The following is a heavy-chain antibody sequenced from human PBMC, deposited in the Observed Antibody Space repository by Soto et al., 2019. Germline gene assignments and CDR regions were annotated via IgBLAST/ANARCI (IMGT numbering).Heavy chain of an antibody. CDR1: CGSISSYY. J-gene: IGHJ4*02. D-gene: IGHD6-13*01. CDR2: IYYSGST. CDR3: ARAQSSSWYVDYFDY. Sequence: SGTLSLPCPVLCGSISSYYWSWIRPPPGKGLEWIGYIYYSGSTNYNPSLKSRVTISVDTSKNQFSLKLSSVTAADTAVYYCARAQSSSWYVDYFDYWGQGTLVTVSS. V-gene: IGHV4-59*01.